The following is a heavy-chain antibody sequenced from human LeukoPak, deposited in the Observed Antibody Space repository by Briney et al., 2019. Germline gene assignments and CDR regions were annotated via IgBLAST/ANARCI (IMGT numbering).Heavy chain of an antibody. CDR3: ARHSLTGTTPFDH. V-gene: IGHV1-46*02. CDR1: GYTFNIYY. D-gene: IGHD1-20*01. CDR2: INPSGGTT. J-gene: IGHJ4*02. Sequence: GASVKVSCKASGYTFNIYYMHWVRQAPEQGLEWMGVINPSGGTTRYAQRFQGRVTMTRDTSTSTFYMELSSLRSEDTAVYYCARHSLTGTTPFDHWGQGTLVTVSS.